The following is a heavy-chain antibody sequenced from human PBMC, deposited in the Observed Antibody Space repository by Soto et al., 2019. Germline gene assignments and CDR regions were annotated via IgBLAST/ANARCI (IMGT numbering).Heavy chain of an antibody. CDR3: ARDTGTVGKKPFNWFDP. J-gene: IGHJ5*02. CDR1: GFTFSSYS. CDR2: ISSSSSYI. D-gene: IGHD4-17*01. Sequence: GGSLRLSCAASGFTFSSYSMNWVRQAPGKGLEWVSSISSSSSYIYYADSVKGRFTISRDNAKNSLYLQMNSLRAEDTAVYYCARDTGTVGKKPFNWFDPWGQGT. V-gene: IGHV3-21*01.